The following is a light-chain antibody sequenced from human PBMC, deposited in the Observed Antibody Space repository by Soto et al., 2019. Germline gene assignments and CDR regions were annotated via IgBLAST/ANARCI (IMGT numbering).Light chain of an antibody. CDR2: DVS. CDR3: CSYAGSYLV. J-gene: IGLJ2*01. V-gene: IGLV2-11*01. Sequence: QSALTQPRSVSGSPGQSVTISCTGTSSDVGGYNYVSWFQQPPGKAPKLIIYDVSKRPSGVPDRFSGSKSGNTASLTISGLQAEDEADYCCCSYAGSYLVFGGGTKLTVL. CDR1: SSDVGGYNY.